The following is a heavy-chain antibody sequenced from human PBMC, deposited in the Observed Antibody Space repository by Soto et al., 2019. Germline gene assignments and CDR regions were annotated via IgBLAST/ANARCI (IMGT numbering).Heavy chain of an antibody. CDR2: INAGNGNT. CDR3: ARLFSSNPSPPPLLLPDY. D-gene: IGHD2-15*01. J-gene: IGHJ4*02. Sequence: GASVKVSCKASGYTFTSYGMHWVRQAPGQRLEWMGWINAGNGNTKYSQKFQGRVTITRDTSASTAYMELSSLRSEDTAVYYCARLFSSNPSPPPLLLPDYWGQGTLVTVSS. CDR1: GYTFTSYG. V-gene: IGHV1-3*01.